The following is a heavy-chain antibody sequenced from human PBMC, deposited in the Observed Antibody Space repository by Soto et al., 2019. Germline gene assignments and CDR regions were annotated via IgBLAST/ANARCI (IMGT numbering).Heavy chain of an antibody. V-gene: IGHV5-51*01. CDR3: AIHNGTTTGMDV. D-gene: IGHD1-7*01. CDR1: GYSFPTYW. J-gene: IGHJ6*02. CDR2: IYNGDSDQ. Sequence: GESLKISCQANGYSFPTYWFAWVRKMPGKRLERMGIIYNGDSDQRYRKSFQGQVNMSADKSISTAYLKWSSLKASDTAIYHCAIHNGTTTGMDVWGQ.